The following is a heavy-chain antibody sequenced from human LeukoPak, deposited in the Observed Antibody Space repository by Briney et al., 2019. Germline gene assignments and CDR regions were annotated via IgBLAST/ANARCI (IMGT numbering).Heavy chain of an antibody. CDR1: GGSISSSNW. CDR2: IYTSGST. Sequence: SETLALTCAVSGGSISSSNWWSWVRQPAGKGLEWIGRIYTSGSTSCNPSLKSRVTMSVDTSKNQFSLNLSSVTAADTAVYYCARDPYDILTGYYSHAFDIWGQGTMVTVSS. CDR3: ARDPYDILTGYYSHAFDI. J-gene: IGHJ3*02. D-gene: IGHD3-9*01. V-gene: IGHV4-4*07.